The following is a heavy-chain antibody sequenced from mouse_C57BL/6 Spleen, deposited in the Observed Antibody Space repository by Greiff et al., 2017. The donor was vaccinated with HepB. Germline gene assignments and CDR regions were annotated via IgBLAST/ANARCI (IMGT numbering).Heavy chain of an antibody. Sequence: QVHVKQSGAELVRPGTSVKMSCKASGYTFTNYWIGWAKQRPGHGLEWIGDIYPGGGYTNYNEKFKGKATLTADKSSSTAYMQFSSLTSEDSAIYYCARWRTGSYYYAMDYWGQGTSVTVSS. CDR2: IYPGGGYT. J-gene: IGHJ4*01. D-gene: IGHD4-1*01. V-gene: IGHV1-63*01. CDR1: GYTFTNYW. CDR3: ARWRTGSYYYAMDY.